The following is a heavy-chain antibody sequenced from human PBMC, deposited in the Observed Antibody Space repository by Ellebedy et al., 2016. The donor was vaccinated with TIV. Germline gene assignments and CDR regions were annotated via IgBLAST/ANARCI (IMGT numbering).Heavy chain of an antibody. Sequence: GGSLRLXXAASGFTFSSYGMHWVRQAPGKGLEWVAVISYDGSNKYYADSVKGRFTISRDNSKNTLYLQMNSLRAEDTAVYYCARVDCSSTSCYNNWFNPWGQGTLVTVSS. CDR1: GFTFSSYG. V-gene: IGHV3-30*03. J-gene: IGHJ5*02. CDR3: ARVDCSSTSCYNNWFNP. CDR2: ISYDGSNK. D-gene: IGHD2-2*02.